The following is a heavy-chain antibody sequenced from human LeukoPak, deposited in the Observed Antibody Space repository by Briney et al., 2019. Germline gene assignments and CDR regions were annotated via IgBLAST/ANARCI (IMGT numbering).Heavy chain of an antibody. CDR3: AREGYCSVGSYLPGRAAVNI. D-gene: IGHD2-15*01. CDR2: IYYSGST. CDR1: GDSISSSSYY. V-gene: IGHV4-39*02. Sequence: SETLSLTCTVSGDSISSSSYYWGWIRQPPGKGLEWIGSIYYSGSTYNNPSLKSRVTISIDTSKNQFSLKLTSVTAADTAVYYCAREGYCSVGSYLPGRAAVNIGGQGTMVTVS. J-gene: IGHJ3*02.